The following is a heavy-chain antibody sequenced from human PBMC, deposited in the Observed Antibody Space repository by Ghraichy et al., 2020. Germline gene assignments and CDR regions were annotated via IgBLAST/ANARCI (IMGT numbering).Heavy chain of an antibody. D-gene: IGHD6-13*01. Sequence: ASVKVSCKASGYTFTSYGISWVRQAPGQGLEWMGWISAYNGNTNYAQKLQGRVTMTTDTSTSTAYMELRSLRSDDTAVYYCARDRLALEAAAGPDYWGQGTLVTVSS. CDR2: ISAYNGNT. CDR1: GYTFTSYG. V-gene: IGHV1-18*01. CDR3: ARDRLALEAAAGPDY. J-gene: IGHJ4*02.